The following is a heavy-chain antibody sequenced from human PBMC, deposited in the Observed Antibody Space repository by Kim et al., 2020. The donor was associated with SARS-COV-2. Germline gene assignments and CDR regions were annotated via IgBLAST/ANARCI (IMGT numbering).Heavy chain of an antibody. CDR3: ARDRSPAAMYYYYGMDV. D-gene: IGHD2-2*01. CDR1: GFTFSSYS. CDR2: ISSSSSYI. Sequence: GGSLRLSCAASGFTFSSYSMNWVRQAPGKGLEWVSSISSSSSYIYYADSVKGRFTISRDNAKNSLYLQMNSLRAEDTAVYYCARDRSPAAMYYYYGMDVWGQGTTVTVSS. V-gene: IGHV3-21*01. J-gene: IGHJ6*02.